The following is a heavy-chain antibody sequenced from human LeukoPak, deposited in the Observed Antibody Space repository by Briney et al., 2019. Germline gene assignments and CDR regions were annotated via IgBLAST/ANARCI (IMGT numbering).Heavy chain of an antibody. CDR3: ASPVDSYYYDSSGYYWDY. V-gene: IGHV1-2*06. CDR2: INPNSGGT. D-gene: IGHD3-22*01. CDR1: GYTFTCYY. Sequence: ASVKVSCKASGYTFTCYYMHWVRQAPGQGLEWMGRINPNSGGTNYAQKFQGRVTMTRDTSISTAYMELSRLRSDDTAVYYCASPVDSYYYDSSGYYWDYWGQGTLVTVSS. J-gene: IGHJ4*02.